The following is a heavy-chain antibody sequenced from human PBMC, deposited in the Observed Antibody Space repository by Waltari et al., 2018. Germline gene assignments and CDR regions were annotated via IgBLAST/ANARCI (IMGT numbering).Heavy chain of an antibody. D-gene: IGHD3-10*01. Sequence: EVQLVQSGAEVKKPGESLKISCKGSGYSFTSYWIGCVRQMPGKGLEWMGIIYSGDSDTRYSPSFQGQVTSSADKSIRTAYLQWSSLKASDTAMYYCARPMVQGVSYFDYWGQGTLVTVSS. J-gene: IGHJ4*02. CDR2: IYSGDSDT. CDR3: ARPMVQGVSYFDY. V-gene: IGHV5-51*03. CDR1: GYSFTSYW.